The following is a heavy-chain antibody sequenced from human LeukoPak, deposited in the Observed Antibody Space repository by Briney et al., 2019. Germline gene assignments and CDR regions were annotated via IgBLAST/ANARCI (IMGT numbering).Heavy chain of an antibody. D-gene: IGHD2-15*01. J-gene: IGHJ5*02. CDR3: ASPYCSGGSCPTPKNWFDP. V-gene: IGHV1-69*05. CDR1: GGTFSSYA. CDR2: IIPIFGTA. Sequence: ASVKVSCKASGGTFSSYAISWVRQAPGQGLEWMGGIIPIFGTANYAQKFQGRVTITTDESTSTAYMELRSLRSEDTAVYYCASPYCSGGSCPTPKNWFDPWGQGTLVTVSS.